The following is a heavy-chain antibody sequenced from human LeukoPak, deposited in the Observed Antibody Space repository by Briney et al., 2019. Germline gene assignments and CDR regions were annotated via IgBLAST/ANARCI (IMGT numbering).Heavy chain of an antibody. J-gene: IGHJ4*02. CDR2: IYWNDDK. D-gene: IGHD6-13*01. CDR1: GFSLSTSGVG. Sequence: SGPTPVKPTQTLTLTCTFSGFSLSTSGVGVGWIRQSPGKALEWLALIYWNDDKRYSPSLKSRRTITKDTSKNQVVLTMTNMDPVDTATYYCAHRSGLAATGTFDYWGQGTLVTVSS. V-gene: IGHV2-5*01. CDR3: AHRSGLAATGTFDY.